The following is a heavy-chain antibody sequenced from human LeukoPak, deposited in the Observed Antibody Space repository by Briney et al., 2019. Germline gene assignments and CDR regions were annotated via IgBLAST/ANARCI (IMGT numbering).Heavy chain of an antibody. CDR1: GYTFTNYG. CDR3: ARVSYRSSSSDFDY. CDR2: ISAYNGNT. V-gene: IGHV1-18*01. J-gene: IGHJ4*02. D-gene: IGHD6-6*01. Sequence: ASVKVSCKAYGYTFTNYGITWVRQAPGQGLEWMGWISAYNGNTNYAQNLQGRVTMTTDTSTSTVYMEVSSLRSDDTAIYYCARVSYRSSSSDFDYWGQGTLVTVSS.